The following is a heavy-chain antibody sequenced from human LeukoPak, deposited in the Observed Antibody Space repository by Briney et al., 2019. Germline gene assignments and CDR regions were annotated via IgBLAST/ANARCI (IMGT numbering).Heavy chain of an antibody. V-gene: IGHV3-21*01. D-gene: IGHD3-10*01. CDR1: GFTFSSYS. J-gene: IGHJ3*02. CDR3: ARLFPLMVRGVSDAFDI. CDR2: ISSSSSYI. Sequence: GGSLRLSWAPSGFTFSSYSINWVRQAPGKWLEWVASISSSSSYIYYADSVKGRSTISRDNAKNSLYLQMNSLRAEDTAVYYCARLFPLMVRGVSDAFDIWGQGTMVTVSS.